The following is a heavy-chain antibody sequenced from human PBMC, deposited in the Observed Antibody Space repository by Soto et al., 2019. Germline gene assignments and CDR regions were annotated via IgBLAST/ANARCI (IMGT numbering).Heavy chain of an antibody. CDR1: GFSFSLYW. Sequence: EVQLVESGGGLVQPGGSLRLSCAASGFSFSLYWMHWVRQAPGKGLVWVSRINGDGSDTSYGDSVKGRFTTTRENAKNTLYRHMNSLGAEDTAVYYCARDFGEVGATAVYDIWGQGTMVTVSS. D-gene: IGHD1-26*01. J-gene: IGHJ3*02. CDR2: INGDGSDT. CDR3: ARDFGEVGATAVYDI. V-gene: IGHV3-74*01.